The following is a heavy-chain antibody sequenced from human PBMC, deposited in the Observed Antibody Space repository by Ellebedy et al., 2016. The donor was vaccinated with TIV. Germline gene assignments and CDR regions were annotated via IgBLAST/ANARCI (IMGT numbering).Heavy chain of an antibody. V-gene: IGHV3-23*01. CDR3: AKDEDYGGNPDGCLFDI. Sequence: GESLKISCAASGFTFSSYAMSWVRQAPGKGLEWVSAISGSGGSTYYADSVKGRFTISRDNSKNTLYLQMNSLRAEDTVVYYCAKDEDYGGNPDGCLFDIWGQGTMVTVSS. CDR1: GFTFSSYA. CDR2: ISGSGGST. D-gene: IGHD4-23*01. J-gene: IGHJ3*02.